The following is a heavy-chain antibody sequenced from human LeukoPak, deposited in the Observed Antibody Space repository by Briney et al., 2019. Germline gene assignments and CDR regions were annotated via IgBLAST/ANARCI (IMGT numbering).Heavy chain of an antibody. CDR2: ISAYNGNT. CDR3: ARGSRSTTGTTSGWFDP. D-gene: IGHD1-1*01. V-gene: IGHV1-18*01. Sequence: ASVKVSCKASGYTFTSYGISWVRQAPGQGLEWMGWISAYNGNTNYAQKLQGRVTMTTDTSTSTAYMELRSLRSDDTAVYYCARGSRSTTGTTSGWFDPWGRGTLVTVSS. CDR1: GYTFTSYG. J-gene: IGHJ5*02.